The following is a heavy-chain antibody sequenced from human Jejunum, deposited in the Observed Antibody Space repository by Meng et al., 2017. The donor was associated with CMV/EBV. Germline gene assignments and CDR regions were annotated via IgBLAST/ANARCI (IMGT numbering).Heavy chain of an antibody. D-gene: IGHD6-25*01. CDR2: INSDGSVA. Sequence: LRPSCSASRFSFRTSWMDWVRHVPGKGLVWVSRINSDGSVATYAVSVKGRFTISRDNAKNTLYLQMNSLRVDDSAVYYCARPSGSWGQGTLVTVSS. CDR1: RFSFRTSW. V-gene: IGHV3-74*03. CDR3: ARPSGS. J-gene: IGHJ5*02.